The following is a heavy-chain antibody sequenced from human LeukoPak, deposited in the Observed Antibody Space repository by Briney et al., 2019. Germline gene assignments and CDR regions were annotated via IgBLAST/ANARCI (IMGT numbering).Heavy chain of an antibody. V-gene: IGHV3-30-3*02. Sequence: GGSLRLSCAASGFTFSSYSMYWVRQAPDKGLECVAVISYDGSNTYNADSVKGRFTISRDNSKNTLYLQMNSLRAEDTAVYYCANEGRGSGSEYFQHWGQGTLVTVSS. CDR3: ANEGRGSGSEYFQH. CDR1: GFTFSSYS. J-gene: IGHJ1*01. CDR2: ISYDGSNT. D-gene: IGHD1-26*01.